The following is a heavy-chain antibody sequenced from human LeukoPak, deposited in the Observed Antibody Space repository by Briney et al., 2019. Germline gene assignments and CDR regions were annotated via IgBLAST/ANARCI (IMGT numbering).Heavy chain of an antibody. V-gene: IGHV3-66*01. Sequence: GGSLRLSCAASGFTFSRHWMNWVRQAPGKGLEWVSVIYGGVNTVYADSVQGRFTISRDNSKNTLSLQMNSLRAEDTAVYYCARESGYSGYDRRYYFDYWGQGTLVTVSS. CDR3: ARESGYSGYDRRYYFDY. CDR1: GFTFSRHW. CDR2: IYGGVNT. J-gene: IGHJ4*02. D-gene: IGHD5-12*01.